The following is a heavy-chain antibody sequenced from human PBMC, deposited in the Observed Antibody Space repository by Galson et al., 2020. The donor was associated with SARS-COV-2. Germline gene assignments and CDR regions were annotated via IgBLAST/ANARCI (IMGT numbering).Heavy chain of an antibody. CDR2: IKSKTDGWTT. Sequence: GGSLRLSCAASGFTFSKACMSWVRQAPGKGLEWVGRIKSKTDGWTTDYAAPVKGRFTISRDDSKNTLYLQMNSLKTEDTAVYYCTTATAYWGQGTLVTVSS. J-gene: IGHJ4*02. V-gene: IGHV3-15*01. CDR3: TTATAY. CDR1: GFTFSKAC.